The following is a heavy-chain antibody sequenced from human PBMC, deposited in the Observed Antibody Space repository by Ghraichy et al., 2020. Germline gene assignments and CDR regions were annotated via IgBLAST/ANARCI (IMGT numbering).Heavy chain of an antibody. CDR2: INHSGST. CDR3: ARWTTIFGVVRNWFDP. V-gene: IGHV4-34*01. D-gene: IGHD3-3*01. J-gene: IGHJ5*02. Sequence: SETLSLTCAVYGGSFSGYYWSWIRQPPGKGLEWIGEINHSGSTNYNPSLKSRVTISVDTSKNQFSLKLSSVTAADTAVYYCARWTTIFGVVRNWFDPWGQGTLVTVSS. CDR1: GGSFSGYY.